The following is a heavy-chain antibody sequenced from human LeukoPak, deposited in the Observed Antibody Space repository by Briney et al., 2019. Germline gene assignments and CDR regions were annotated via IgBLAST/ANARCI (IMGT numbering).Heavy chain of an antibody. Sequence: SQTLSLTCTVSGGSLSSGGYYWSWIRQHPGKGLEWIGYMYSSGSTYYKPSLNSRVTISVDTSKNQFSLKLSSVTAGDTAVYYCARGRGGVTYYYYNYMDVWGKGTTVTVSS. CDR1: GGSLSSGGYY. CDR2: MYSSGST. D-gene: IGHD4-11*01. CDR3: ARGRGGVTYYYYNYMDV. J-gene: IGHJ6*03. V-gene: IGHV4-31*03.